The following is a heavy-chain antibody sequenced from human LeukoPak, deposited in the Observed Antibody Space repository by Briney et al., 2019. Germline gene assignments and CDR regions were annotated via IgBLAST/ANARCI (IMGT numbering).Heavy chain of an antibody. CDR1: GYTFSRYW. Sequence: GGSQRLSCAASGYTFSRYWMHWVRQGPGKGLVWVSRINEDGSSTSYAESVRGRFTISRDNAKNTLYLQMNSLRAEDAAVYYCTTDTFGARDSWGQGTLVTVSS. CDR3: TTDTFGARDS. CDR2: INEDGSST. V-gene: IGHV3-74*01. D-gene: IGHD3-10*01. J-gene: IGHJ4*02.